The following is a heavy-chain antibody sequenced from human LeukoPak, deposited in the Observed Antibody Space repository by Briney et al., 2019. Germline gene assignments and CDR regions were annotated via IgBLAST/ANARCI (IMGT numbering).Heavy chain of an antibody. V-gene: IGHV1-2*02. Sequence: RASVKVSCKASGYTFTGYYMHYVRQAPGQGLEWMGWINPNSGGTHYAQKFQGRVTMTRDTSVNTIYMELSGLRSDDTAVYYCAGGGFYSNYRWVELHFDYWGQGTLVTVSS. J-gene: IGHJ4*02. CDR3: AGGGFYSNYRWVELHFDY. CDR2: INPNSGGT. D-gene: IGHD4-11*01. CDR1: GYTFTGYY.